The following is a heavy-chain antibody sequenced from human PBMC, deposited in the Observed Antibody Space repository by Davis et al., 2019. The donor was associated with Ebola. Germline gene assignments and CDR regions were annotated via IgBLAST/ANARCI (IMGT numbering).Heavy chain of an antibody. CDR2: ISGSGGST. J-gene: IGHJ4*02. CDR3: AKGLTYYYDSSGYAIDY. Sequence: GESLKISCAASGFTFSSYAMSWVRQAPGQGLEWVSAISGSGGSTYYADSVKGRFTISRDNSKNTLYLQMNSLRAEDTAVYYCAKGLTYYYDSSGYAIDYWGQGTLVTVSS. CDR1: GFTFSSYA. D-gene: IGHD3-22*01. V-gene: IGHV3-23*01.